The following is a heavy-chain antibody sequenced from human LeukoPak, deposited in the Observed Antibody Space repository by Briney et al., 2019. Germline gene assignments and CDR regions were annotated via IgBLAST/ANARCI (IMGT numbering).Heavy chain of an antibody. V-gene: IGHV4-34*01. CDR3: AHYNYYYMDV. J-gene: IGHJ6*03. Sequence: PSETLSLPCAVFGGSFSGYYCSLIRQPPGKGLEWIGDIHYSGSSNYNPTLQSRVTLSVDTSKNQFCLKLSAVTAADTAVYYCAHYNYYYMDVWGKGTTVTVSS. CDR1: GGSFSGYY. CDR2: IHYSGSS.